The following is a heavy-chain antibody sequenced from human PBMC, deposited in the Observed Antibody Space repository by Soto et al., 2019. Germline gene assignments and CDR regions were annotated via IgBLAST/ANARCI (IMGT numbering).Heavy chain of an antibody. D-gene: IGHD3-22*01. V-gene: IGHV3-11*04. Sequence: VGSLRLSCAASGFTCSDYYMSWIRQAPGKGLEWVSYISSSGSTIYYADSVKGRFTISRDNAKNSLYLQMNSLRDEDTAVYYCARDAPDRADDSSGYWTFDYWGQGTLVTVSS. CDR3: ARDAPDRADDSSGYWTFDY. CDR1: GFTCSDYY. CDR2: ISSSGSTI. J-gene: IGHJ4*02.